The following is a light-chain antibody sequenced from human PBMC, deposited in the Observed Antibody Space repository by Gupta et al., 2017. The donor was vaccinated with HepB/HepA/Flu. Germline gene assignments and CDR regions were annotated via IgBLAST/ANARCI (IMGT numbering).Light chain of an antibody. V-gene: IGLV3-19*01. J-gene: IGLJ2*01. CDR3: NSRDSSGNHVV. CDR2: GKN. Sequence: VSVALGQTVRITCQGDSLRSYYASWYQQKPGQAPVLVIYGKNNRPSGIPDRFSGSSSGNTASLTITGDQAEDEADYYCNSRDSSGNHVVFGGGTKVTVL. CDR1: SLRSYY.